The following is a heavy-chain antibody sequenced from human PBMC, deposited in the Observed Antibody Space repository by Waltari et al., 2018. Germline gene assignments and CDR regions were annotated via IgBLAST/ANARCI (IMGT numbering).Heavy chain of an antibody. V-gene: IGHV4-38-2*01. D-gene: IGHD2-21*01. CDR1: GYSISSGYY. CDR2: IYHSGST. Sequence: QVQLQESGPGLVKPSETLSLTCAVSGYSISSGYYWGWIRQPPGKGLEWIGSIYHSGSTYYNPSLKSRVTISVDTSKNQFSLKLSSVTAADTAVYYCARHLNPGAYCGGDCYLFDYWGQGTLVTVSS. J-gene: IGHJ4*02. CDR3: ARHLNPGAYCGGDCYLFDY.